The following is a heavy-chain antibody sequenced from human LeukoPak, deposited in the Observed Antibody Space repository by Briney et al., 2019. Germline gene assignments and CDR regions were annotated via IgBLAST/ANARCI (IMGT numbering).Heavy chain of an antibody. CDR1: GFTFSSYW. CDR3: AMVATVTTAWLDP. D-gene: IGHD4-11*01. J-gene: IGHJ5*02. Sequence: GGSLRLSCAASGFTFSSYWMHWVRQAPGKGLVWVSRINSDGSSTSYADSVKGRFTISRDNAKNTLYLQMNSLRAEDTAVYYCAMVATVTTAWLDPWGQGTLVTVSS. V-gene: IGHV3-74*01. CDR2: INSDGSST.